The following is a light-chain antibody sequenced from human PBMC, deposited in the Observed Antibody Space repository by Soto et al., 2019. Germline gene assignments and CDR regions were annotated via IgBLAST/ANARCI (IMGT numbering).Light chain of an antibody. Sequence: DIQMSQSPSSLSASVGDRVTITCQASQDINNFLNWYQHKPGKAPELLIFDASNLETGVPSRFSGSGYGRQYTLTISRLQAEDIATYFCQQYGDLYSFGQGTKLEI. J-gene: IGKJ2*03. CDR1: QDINNF. V-gene: IGKV1-33*01. CDR3: QQYGDLYS. CDR2: DAS.